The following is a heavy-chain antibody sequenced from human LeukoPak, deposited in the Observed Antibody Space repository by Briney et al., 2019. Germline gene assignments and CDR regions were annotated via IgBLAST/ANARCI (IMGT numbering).Heavy chain of an antibody. V-gene: IGHV3-66*02. CDR1: GFTFSSNY. CDR2: IYSGGST. J-gene: IGHJ6*04. CDR3: ARLALSSTRDV. Sequence: GGSLRLSCAASGFTFSSNYMSWVRQAPGKGLEWVSVIYSGGSTYYADSVKGRFTISRDNSKNTLYLQMNSLRAEDTAVYYRARLALSSTRDVWGKGTTVTVSS. D-gene: IGHD2-15*01.